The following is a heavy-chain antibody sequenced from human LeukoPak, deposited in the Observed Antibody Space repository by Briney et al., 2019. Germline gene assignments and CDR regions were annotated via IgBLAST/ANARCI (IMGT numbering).Heavy chain of an antibody. D-gene: IGHD5-24*01. J-gene: IGHJ4*02. CDR2: IRSKAYGGTT. CDR3: TRQMGWLHFDY. CDR1: GFTFGDYA. V-gene: IGHV3-49*04. Sequence: PGRSPRLSCTASGFTFGDYAMSWVRQAPGKGLEWVGFIRSKAYGGTTEYAASVKGRFTISRDDSKSIAYLQMNSLKTEDTAVYYCTRQMGWLHFDYWGQGTLVTVSS.